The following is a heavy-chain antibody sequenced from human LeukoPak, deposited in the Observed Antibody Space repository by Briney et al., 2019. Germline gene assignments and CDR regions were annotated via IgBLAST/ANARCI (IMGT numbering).Heavy chain of an antibody. Sequence: ASVKVSCKASGYTFTSYGISWVRQAPGQGLEWMGWISAYNGNTNYAQKLQGRVTMTTDTSTSTAYMELRSLRSDDTAVYYCAREFDWSSSWYARTYYYYGMDVWGQGTTATVSS. CDR1: GYTFTSYG. J-gene: IGHJ6*01. D-gene: IGHD6-13*01. V-gene: IGHV1-18*01. CDR3: AREFDWSSSWYARTYYYYGMDV. CDR2: ISAYNGNT.